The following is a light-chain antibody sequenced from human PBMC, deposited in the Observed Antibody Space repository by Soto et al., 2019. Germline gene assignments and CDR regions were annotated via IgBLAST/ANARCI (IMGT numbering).Light chain of an antibody. Sequence: QSALTQPASVSGSPGQSITISCTGISSDLETYNLVSWYQQHPGKAPKLMIYEGSARPLGVSNRFSGSKAGNTASLTISGLQPEDEADYYCSSYAGTIVVFGGGTKVTVL. J-gene: IGLJ2*01. CDR2: EGS. V-gene: IGLV2-23*01. CDR3: SSYAGTIVV. CDR1: SSDLETYNL.